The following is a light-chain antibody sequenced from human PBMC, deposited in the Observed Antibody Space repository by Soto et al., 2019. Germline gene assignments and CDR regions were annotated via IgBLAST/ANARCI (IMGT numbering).Light chain of an antibody. J-gene: IGKJ1*01. V-gene: IGKV1-5*01. CDR1: QSISSW. CDR3: QQYNSYWT. Sequence: DIQMTQSPSTLSASVGDRVTITCRASQSISSWLAWYQQKPGQAPKLLIYDASSLESGVPSRLSGSGSGTEFTITISSLQPDDFATYYCQQYNSYWTFGQGTKVDIK. CDR2: DAS.